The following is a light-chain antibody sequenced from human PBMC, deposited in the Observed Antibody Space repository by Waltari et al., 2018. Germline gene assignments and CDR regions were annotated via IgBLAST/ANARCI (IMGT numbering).Light chain of an antibody. Sequence: DIQMTQSPSSLSASVGDRVTITCQESQDISNYLNWYQQKSGKAPKLLIYDASNLETGVPSRFSGSGSGTDFTCTISSLQPEDIATYYCQQYDNLPPLTFGGGTKVEIK. J-gene: IGKJ4*01. CDR2: DAS. CDR3: QQYDNLPPLT. V-gene: IGKV1-33*01. CDR1: QDISNY.